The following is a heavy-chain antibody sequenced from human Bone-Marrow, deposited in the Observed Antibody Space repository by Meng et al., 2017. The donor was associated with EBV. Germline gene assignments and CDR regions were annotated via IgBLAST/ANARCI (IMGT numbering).Heavy chain of an antibody. CDR1: GYGVTDSA. CDR2: FHPQGEK. D-gene: IGHD2-8*01. Sequence: QVQLVQSGAEVKKPGASVTVSCKVSGYGVTDSAIQWVRQAPGKGLEWMGGFHPQGEKIYAQKFQGRVTMTEDTSTDTAYMELTSLRSDDTAVYYCATSVIVIMLTTSRDYWGQGTLVTASS. J-gene: IGHJ4*02. V-gene: IGHV1-24*01. CDR3: ATSVIVIMLTTSRDY.